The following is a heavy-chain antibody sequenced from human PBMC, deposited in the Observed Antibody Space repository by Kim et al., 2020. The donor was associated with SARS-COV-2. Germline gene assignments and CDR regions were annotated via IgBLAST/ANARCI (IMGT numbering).Heavy chain of an antibody. CDR2: ISSSYT. CDR1: GFTFSDYY. CDR3: GLSITMVRGVFDY. V-gene: IGHV3-11*03. J-gene: IGHJ4*02. Sequence: GGSLRLSCAASGFTFSDYYMSWIRQAPGKGLEWVSYISSSYTNYADSVKGRFTISRDNAKNSLYLQMNSLRAEDTAVYYCGLSITMVRGVFDYWGQGTLVTVSS. D-gene: IGHD3-10*01.